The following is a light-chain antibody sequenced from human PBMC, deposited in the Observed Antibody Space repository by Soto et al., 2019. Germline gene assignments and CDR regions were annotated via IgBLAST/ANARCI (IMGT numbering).Light chain of an antibody. CDR3: NSYAGSNTGV. V-gene: IGLV2-8*01. Sequence: QSALTQPPSASGSPGQSVTISCTGTSSDVGGYDYVSWYQQYPGKAPKLMIFEVTKRPSGIPDRFYGSKSGNTASLTVSGLQAEDEAHYYCNSYAGSNTGVFGGGTKVTVL. CDR2: EVT. J-gene: IGLJ3*02. CDR1: SSDVGGYDY.